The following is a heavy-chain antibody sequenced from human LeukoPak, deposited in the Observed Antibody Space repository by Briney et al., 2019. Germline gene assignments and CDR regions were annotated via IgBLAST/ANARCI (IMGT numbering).Heavy chain of an antibody. V-gene: IGHV4-34*01. Sequence: PSETLSLTCTVSGGSINSYYWSWIRQPPGKGLEWIGEINHSGSTNYNPSLKSRVTISVDTSKNQFSLKMSSVTAADTAVYYCARALGVGATEWYFDLWGRGTLVTVSS. J-gene: IGHJ2*01. CDR1: GGSINSYY. CDR3: ARALGVGATEWYFDL. D-gene: IGHD1-26*01. CDR2: INHSGST.